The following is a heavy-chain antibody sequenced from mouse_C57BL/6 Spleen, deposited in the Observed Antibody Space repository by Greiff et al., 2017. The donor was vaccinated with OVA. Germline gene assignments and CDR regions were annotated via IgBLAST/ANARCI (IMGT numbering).Heavy chain of an antibody. V-gene: IGHV2-2*01. CDR1: GFSLTSYG. Sequence: VQLQQSGPGLVQPSQSLSITCTVSGFSLTSYGVHWVRQSPGKGLEWLGVIWSGGSTDATAAFISRLSISKDNSNSQFFFKMNSLQADDTAIYYCARKEGAQATDAMDYWGQGTSVTVSS. J-gene: IGHJ4*01. D-gene: IGHD3-2*02. CDR2: IWSGGST. CDR3: ARKEGAQATDAMDY.